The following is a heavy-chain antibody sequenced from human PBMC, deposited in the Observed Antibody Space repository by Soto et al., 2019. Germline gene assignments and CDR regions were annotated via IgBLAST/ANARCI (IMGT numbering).Heavy chain of an antibody. Sequence: ASVKVSCKASGYTFTSYAMHWVRQAPGQRLEWMGWINAGNGNTKYSQKFQGRVTITRDTSASTAYMELSSLRSEDTAVYYCARAHQLWFGELLYRDNWFDPWGQGTLVTVSS. J-gene: IGHJ5*02. CDR3: ARAHQLWFGELLYRDNWFDP. CDR2: INAGNGNT. V-gene: IGHV1-3*01. D-gene: IGHD3-10*01. CDR1: GYTFTSYA.